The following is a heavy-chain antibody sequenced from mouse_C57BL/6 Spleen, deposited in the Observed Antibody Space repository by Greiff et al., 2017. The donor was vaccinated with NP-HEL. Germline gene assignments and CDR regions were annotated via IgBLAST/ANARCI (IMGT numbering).Heavy chain of an antibody. V-gene: IGHV1-55*01. CDR2: IFPGSGGT. J-gene: IGHJ4*01. CDR1: GYTFTSYW. CDR3: ARRGVISYAMDY. Sequence: QVQLQQPGAELVKPGASVKMSCKASGYTFTSYWITWVKQRPGQGLEWIGDIFPGSGGTTYNEKFKSKATLTVDTSSSTAYMQLSSLTSEDSAVYYCARRGVISYAMDYWGQGTSVTVSS. D-gene: IGHD1-1*01.